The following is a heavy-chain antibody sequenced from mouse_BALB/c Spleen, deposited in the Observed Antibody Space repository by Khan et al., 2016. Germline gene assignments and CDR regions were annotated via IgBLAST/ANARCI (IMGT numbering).Heavy chain of an antibody. CDR3: ARTYGNYGYLDV. J-gene: IGHJ1*01. CDR1: GFTFSDYY. CDR2: ISDGGAYT. D-gene: IGHD1-1*02. Sequence: EVELVESGGGLVKPGGSLKLSCAASGFTFSDYYMYWVRQTPEKRLEWVATISDGGAYTYYPDSVKGRFTISRDNAKNNLYLQMSSLESEDTSMYYCARTYGNYGYLDVWGAGTAVTVSS. V-gene: IGHV5-4*02.